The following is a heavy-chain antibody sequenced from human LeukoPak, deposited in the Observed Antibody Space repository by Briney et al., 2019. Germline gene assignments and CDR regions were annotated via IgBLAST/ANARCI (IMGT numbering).Heavy chain of an antibody. D-gene: IGHD1-26*01. CDR3: VKDVGGSYAFDY. J-gene: IGHJ4*02. CDR1: GFTFSRYA. V-gene: IGHV3-64D*09. Sequence: GGSLRLSCSASGFTFSRYAMHWVRQAPGKGLEYVSGINDNGGRTHYGDSVKGRFSISRDNSKNSLHLQMSTLRAEDTALYYCVKDVGGSYAFDYWGQGILVTVAS. CDR2: INDNGGRT.